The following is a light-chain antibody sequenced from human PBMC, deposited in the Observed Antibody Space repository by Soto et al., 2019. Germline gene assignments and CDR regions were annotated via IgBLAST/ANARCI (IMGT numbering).Light chain of an antibody. V-gene: IGLV2-14*03. CDR3: TSYLRRTPFYV. Sequence: QSALTQPASVSGSPGQSIAISCTGVRTDVDGFDYVSWYQKHPGQAPQLIIYDVYNRPSGVSNRFSGSKSGDTASLTISGLQADVEAYYDCTSYLRRTPFYVVGTGTK. CDR2: DVY. J-gene: IGLJ1*01. CDR1: RTDVDGFDY.